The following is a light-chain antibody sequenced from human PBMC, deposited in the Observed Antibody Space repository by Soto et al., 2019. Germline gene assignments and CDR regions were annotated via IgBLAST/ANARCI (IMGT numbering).Light chain of an antibody. V-gene: IGKV3-15*01. CDR1: QSVSSN. CDR2: GAS. Sequence: EIVMTQSPATLSVSPGERATLSCRASQSVSSNLAWYQQKPGQAPRLLIYGASTRATGIPVRFGGSGSGTEYTLTISSLQSEDFAVYYCQQYNNWSPFTFGPGTRVDLK. CDR3: QQYNNWSPFT. J-gene: IGKJ3*01.